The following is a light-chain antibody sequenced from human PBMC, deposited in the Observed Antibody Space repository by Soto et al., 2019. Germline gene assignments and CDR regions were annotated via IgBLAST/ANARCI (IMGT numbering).Light chain of an antibody. V-gene: IGKV3-20*01. CDR1: QSVSSNY. CDR3: QQYGISPLT. Sequence: EIVLTQSPGTLSLSPGERATLSCRASQSVSSNYLAWYQQKPGQAPRLLIYCASSRATCIPDRFSGSGAGTDFTLTISRLEPEDFAVYYCQQYGISPLTFGGGTKVDIK. J-gene: IGKJ4*01. CDR2: CAS.